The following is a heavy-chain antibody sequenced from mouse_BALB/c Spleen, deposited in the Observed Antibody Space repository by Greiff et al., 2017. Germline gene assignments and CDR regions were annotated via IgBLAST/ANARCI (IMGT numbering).Heavy chain of an antibody. CDR3: ARDQGYGNPYFDV. CDR1: GFTFSDYY. Sequence: EVQLVESGGGLVQPGGSLKLSCAASGFTFSDYYMYWVRQTPEKRLECVATISDGGSYTYYPDSVKGRFTISRDNAKNNLYLQMSSLKSEDTAMYYCARDQGYGNPYFDVWGAGTTVTVSS. V-gene: IGHV5-4*02. CDR2: ISDGGSYT. J-gene: IGHJ1*01. D-gene: IGHD2-1*01.